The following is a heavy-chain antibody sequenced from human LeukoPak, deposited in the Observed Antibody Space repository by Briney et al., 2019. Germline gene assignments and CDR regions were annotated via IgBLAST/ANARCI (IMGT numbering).Heavy chain of an antibody. CDR1: GYTLTELS. Sequence: ASVKVSCKVSGYTLTELSMHWVGQAPGKGLEWMGGFDPEDGETIYAQKFQGRVTMTEDTSTDTAYMELSSLRSEDTAVYYCARDLGSTVIVGGDAFDLWGQGAMVTVSS. CDR3: ARDLGSTVIVGGDAFDL. J-gene: IGHJ3*01. D-gene: IGHD2/OR15-2a*01. CDR2: FDPEDGET. V-gene: IGHV1-24*01.